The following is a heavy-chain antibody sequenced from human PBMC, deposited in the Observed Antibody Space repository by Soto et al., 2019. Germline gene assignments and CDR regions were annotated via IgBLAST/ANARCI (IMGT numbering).Heavy chain of an antibody. CDR2: INHSGST. D-gene: IGHD3-16*01. CDR1: GGSFSGYY. J-gene: IGHJ3*02. Sequence: PSETLSLTCAVYGGSFSGYYWSWIRQPPGKGLEWIGEINHSGSTNYNPSLKSRVTISVDTSKNQFSLKLSSVTAADTAVYYCARLFGDYIWGSYSYAFDIWGQGTMVTVSS. CDR3: ARLFGDYIWGSYSYAFDI. V-gene: IGHV4-34*01.